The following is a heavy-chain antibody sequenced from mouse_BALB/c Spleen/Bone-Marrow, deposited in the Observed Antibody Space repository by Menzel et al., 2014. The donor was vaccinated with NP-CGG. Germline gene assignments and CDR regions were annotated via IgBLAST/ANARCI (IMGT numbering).Heavy chain of an antibody. D-gene: IGHD1-1*01. J-gene: IGHJ3*01. CDR2: INPDSSTI. CDR3: ARLSYYGRFAY. V-gene: IGHV4-1*02. CDR1: GFDFXRYW. Sequence: EVQLVESGGGLVQPGGSLKLSCAASGFDFXRYWMSWVRQAPGKGLEWIGEINPDSSTINYTPSLKDKFIISRDNAKDTLYLQMSKVRSEDTALCYCARLSYYGRFAYWGQGTLVTVSA.